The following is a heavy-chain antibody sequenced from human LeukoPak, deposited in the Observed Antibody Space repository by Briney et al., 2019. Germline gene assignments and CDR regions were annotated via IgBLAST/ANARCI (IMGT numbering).Heavy chain of an antibody. J-gene: IGHJ5*02. CDR2: IKQDGSEA. V-gene: IGHV3-7*04. CDR1: GFTLSPYW. D-gene: IGHD6-13*01. Sequence: GGSLRLSCAASGFTLSPYWMTWVRQASGKGLEWVASIKQDGSEAYYVDSVKGRFTISRDNAKSSLYLLMNSLRAEDTALYFCARVQSGYTSTWYVWFDPWGQGTLVTVSS. CDR3: ARVQSGYTSTWYVWFDP.